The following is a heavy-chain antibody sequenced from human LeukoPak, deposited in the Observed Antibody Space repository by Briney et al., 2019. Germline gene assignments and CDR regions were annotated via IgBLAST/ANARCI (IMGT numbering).Heavy chain of an antibody. D-gene: IGHD1-26*01. CDR1: GFTFSSYS. CDR3: ARGGSYLSAFDI. CDR2: ISDSGANT. V-gene: IGHV3-23*01. J-gene: IGHJ3*02. Sequence: GGSLRLSCAASGFTFSSYSMSWVRQAPGKGLEWVSIISDSGANTYYADSVRGRFTISRDNSKNTLYLQMNSLRAEDTAVYYCARGGSYLSAFDIWGQGTMVTVSS.